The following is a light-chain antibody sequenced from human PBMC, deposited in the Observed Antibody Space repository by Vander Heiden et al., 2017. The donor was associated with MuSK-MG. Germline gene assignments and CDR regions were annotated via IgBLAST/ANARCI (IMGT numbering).Light chain of an antibody. CDR3: QQRCNWPPIT. J-gene: IGKJ5*01. Sequence: EIVLTQSPATLSLSPGERATLSCRASQSVSSYLAWYQQKPGQAPRLLIYDASNRATGIPARFSGSGSGTDFTLTISSLEPEDFAIYYCQQRCNWPPITFGPGTRLEIK. V-gene: IGKV3-11*01. CDR1: QSVSSY. CDR2: DAS.